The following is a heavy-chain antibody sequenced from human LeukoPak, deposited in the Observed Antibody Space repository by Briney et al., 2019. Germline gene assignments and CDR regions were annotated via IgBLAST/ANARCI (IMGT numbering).Heavy chain of an antibody. J-gene: IGHJ3*02. CDR1: GGSFSGYY. V-gene: IGHV4-34*01. CDR2: INHSGST. D-gene: IGHD5-24*01. Sequence: SETLSLTCAVYGGSFSGYYWSWIRQPPGKGLEWIGEINHSGSTNYNPSLKSRVTISVDTSKNQFSLKLSSVTAADTAVYYCARLRDGYEPIDAFDIWGQGTMVTVSS. CDR3: ARLRDGYEPIDAFDI.